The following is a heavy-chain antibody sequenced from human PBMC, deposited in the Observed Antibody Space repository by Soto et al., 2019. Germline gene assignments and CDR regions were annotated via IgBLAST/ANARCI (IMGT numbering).Heavy chain of an antibody. J-gene: IGHJ4*02. D-gene: IGHD1-1*01. CDR2: IGDSSGST. Sequence: PGGSLRLSCAASGFTFSSYAMSWVRQAPGKGLEWVSTIGDSSGSTYSADSVKGRFTISRDNSKNTLYLQMNSLRADDTAVYYCAKDSSSWNPDDWGQGTLVTVSS. V-gene: IGHV3-23*01. CDR3: AKDSSSWNPDD. CDR1: GFTFSSYA.